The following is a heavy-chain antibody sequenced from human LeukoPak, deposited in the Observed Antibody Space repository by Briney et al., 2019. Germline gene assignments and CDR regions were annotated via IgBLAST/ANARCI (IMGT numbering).Heavy chain of an antibody. V-gene: IGHV3-21*01. D-gene: IGHD3-22*01. CDR3: ARDYYYDSSGYSHMDV. J-gene: IGHJ6*03. CDR1: GFTFSSYS. CDR2: ISSSSSYI. Sequence: GGSLRLSCAASGFTFSSYSMNWVRQAPGKGLEWVSSISSSSSYIYYADSVKGRFTISRDNAKNSLYLQMNSLRAEDTAVYYCARDYYYDSSGYSHMDVWGKGTTVTISS.